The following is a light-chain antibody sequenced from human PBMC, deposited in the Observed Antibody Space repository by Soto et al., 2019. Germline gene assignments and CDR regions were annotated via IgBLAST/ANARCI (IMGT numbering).Light chain of an antibody. Sequence: DLQMTQSPSSLSASVGDRVTITCRASQSISSYLNWYKQKPGKAPKILIYAASSLQSGVPSRFSGSGSGTDFTLTISSLQPEDFATYYCQQSYSTPLTFGGGTKVEIK. J-gene: IGKJ4*01. CDR1: QSISSY. V-gene: IGKV1-39*01. CDR3: QQSYSTPLT. CDR2: AAS.